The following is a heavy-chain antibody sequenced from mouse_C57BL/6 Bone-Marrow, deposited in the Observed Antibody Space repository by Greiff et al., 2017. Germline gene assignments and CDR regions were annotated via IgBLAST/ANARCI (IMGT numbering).Heavy chain of an antibody. J-gene: IGHJ2*01. D-gene: IGHD1-1*01. CDR3: ARNPPYYYGSSYPFDY. V-gene: IGHV1-19*01. Sequence: VQLQQSGPVLVKPGASVKMSCKASGYTFTDYYMNWVKQSHGKSLEWIGVINPYNGGTSYNQKFKGKATLTVDKSSSTAYMELNSLTSEDSAVYYCARNPPYYYGSSYPFDYWGQGTTLTVSS. CDR1: GYTFTDYY. CDR2: INPYNGGT.